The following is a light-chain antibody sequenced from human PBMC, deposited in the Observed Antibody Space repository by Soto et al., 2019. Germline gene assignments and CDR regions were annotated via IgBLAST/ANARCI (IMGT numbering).Light chain of an antibody. V-gene: IGKV3-15*01. Sequence: EVVMTQSPATLSVSPGERATLSCRASESVSRNLAWYQQKPGQAPRLLIYDASTGATGIPDRFSGGGSGTEFTLTISSLQSEDFVVYYCQQYNSWPPITFGQGTRLEIK. J-gene: IGKJ5*01. CDR1: ESVSRN. CDR3: QQYNSWPPIT. CDR2: DAS.